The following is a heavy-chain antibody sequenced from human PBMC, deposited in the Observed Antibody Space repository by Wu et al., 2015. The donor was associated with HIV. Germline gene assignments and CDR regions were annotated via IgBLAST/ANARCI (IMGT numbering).Heavy chain of an antibody. D-gene: IGHD3-10*01. J-gene: IGHJ4*02. CDR1: GYTFTGYY. CDR3: ARTSSGIGSGSYYNLFDY. CDR2: INPNSGGT. Sequence: QVQLVQSGAEVKKPGASVKVSCKASGYTFTGYYMHWVRQAPGQGLEWMGWINPNSGGTNYAQKFQGRVTMTRDTSISTAYMELSRLRSDDTAVYYCARTSSGIGSGSYYNLFDYWGQGTLVTVSS. V-gene: IGHV1-2*02.